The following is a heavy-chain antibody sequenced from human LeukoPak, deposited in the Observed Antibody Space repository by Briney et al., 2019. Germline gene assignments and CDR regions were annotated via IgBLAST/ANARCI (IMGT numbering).Heavy chain of an antibody. CDR3: ARAIYCSGSDCFSPSAY. CDR1: GYTFDDYG. CDR2: INWNGGKT. J-gene: IGHJ4*02. Sequence: GGSLRLSCAASGYTFDDYGMSWVRQAPGKGLEWVSGINWNGGKTGYAGAVRGRFSISRDNAKNSLYLQMNTLTVEDTALYYCARAIYCSGSDCFSPSAYWGQGALVTVSS. V-gene: IGHV3-20*04. D-gene: IGHD2-15*01.